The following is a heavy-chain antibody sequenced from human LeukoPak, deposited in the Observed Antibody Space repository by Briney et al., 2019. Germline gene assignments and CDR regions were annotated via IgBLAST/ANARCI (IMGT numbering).Heavy chain of an antibody. CDR2: IDPSDSYT. CDR1: GYSFTSYG. Sequence: PGESLKISCKGSGYSFTSYGISWVRQMPGKGLEWMGRIDPSDSYTNYSPSFQGRVTISADKSISTAYLQWSSLKASDTAMYYCARRSTVTNAFDIWGQGTMVTVSS. D-gene: IGHD4-17*01. J-gene: IGHJ3*02. CDR3: ARRSTVTNAFDI. V-gene: IGHV5-10-1*01.